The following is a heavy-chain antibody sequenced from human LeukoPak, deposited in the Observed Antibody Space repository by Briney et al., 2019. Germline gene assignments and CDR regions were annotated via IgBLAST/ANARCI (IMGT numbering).Heavy chain of an antibody. V-gene: IGHV1-24*01. D-gene: IGHD3-10*01. CDR3: ASSYYYGSGSYYKHFDY. Sequence: GASVKVSCKASGGTFSSYAISWVRQAPGKGLEWMGGFDPEDGETIYAQKFQGRVTMTEDTSTDTAYMELSSLRSEDTAVYYCASSYYYGSGSYYKHFDYWGQGTLVTVSS. CDR2: FDPEDGET. CDR1: GGTFSSYA. J-gene: IGHJ4*02.